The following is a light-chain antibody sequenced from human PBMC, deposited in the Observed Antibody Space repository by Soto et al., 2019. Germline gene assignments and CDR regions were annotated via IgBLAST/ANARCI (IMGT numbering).Light chain of an antibody. CDR3: QQYGTPRSVT. V-gene: IGKV3-20*01. CDR2: GAS. J-gene: IGKJ5*01. Sequence: ESVFTPPPGTLSLSPGQQATLSCRAFQSVDSTYLAWYQQKPGQPPRLLIYGASGRADGIPHRFSGSGFGTDFTLTISKVEPEDFAVYYCQQYGTPRSVTFGQGTRLEI. CDR1: QSVDSTY.